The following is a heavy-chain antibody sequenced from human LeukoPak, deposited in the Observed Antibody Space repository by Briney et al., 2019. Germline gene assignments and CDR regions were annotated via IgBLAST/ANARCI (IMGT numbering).Heavy chain of an antibody. CDR3: ARDTSVVAVTCWGY. CDR2: IWYDGSNK. J-gene: IGHJ4*02. CDR1: GFTFSSYG. V-gene: IGHV3-33*01. D-gene: IGHD2-15*01. Sequence: PGRSLRLSCAASGFTFSSYGMHWVRQAPGKGLEWVAVIWYDGSNKYYADSVKGRFTISRDNSKNTLYLQMNSLRAEDTAVYYCARDTSVVAVTCWGYWGQGTLVTVSS.